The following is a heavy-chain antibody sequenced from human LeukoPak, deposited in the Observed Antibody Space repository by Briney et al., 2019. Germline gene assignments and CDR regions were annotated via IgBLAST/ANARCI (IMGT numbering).Heavy chain of an antibody. J-gene: IGHJ4*02. V-gene: IGHV3-21*01. Sequence: GGSLRLSCAASGFTFSSYSMNWIRQAPGKGLEWVSSISSSTSYIYYADSVKGRFTISKDNAKNSLYLQMNSLRAEDTAVYYCATAPISDADYWGQGTLVTVSS. CDR3: ATAPISDADY. D-gene: IGHD3-3*01. CDR1: GFTFSSYS. CDR2: ISSSTSYI.